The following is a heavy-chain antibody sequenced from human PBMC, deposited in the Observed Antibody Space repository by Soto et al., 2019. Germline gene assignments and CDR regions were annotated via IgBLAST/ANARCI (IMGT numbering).Heavy chain of an antibody. Sequence: QVQLVESGGGVVQPGRSLRLSCAASGFNFSSYGMHWVRQAPGKGLEWVAVTWYDGSNKYYADSVKGRFTISRDNSKSTLYLPMNSLRAEDTAVYYCAREHTTLVGNAFDVRGQGTTVTGSS. CDR3: AREHTTLVGNAFDV. V-gene: IGHV3-33*01. D-gene: IGHD2-8*02. CDR1: GFNFSSYG. J-gene: IGHJ3*01. CDR2: TWYDGSNK.